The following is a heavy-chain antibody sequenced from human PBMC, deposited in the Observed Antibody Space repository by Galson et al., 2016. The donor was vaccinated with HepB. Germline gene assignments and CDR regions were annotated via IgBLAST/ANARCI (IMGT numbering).Heavy chain of an antibody. CDR1: GYSFTNFG. D-gene: IGHD1-1*01. V-gene: IGHV1-18*01. Sequence: SVKVSCKASGYSFTNFGLSWVRQAPGQGPEWMGWISSNGDNRNYAQKLQGRVTMTTDTSTSTAYMELRSLRSDDTAVYYCARRKRGAAYGLDVWGQGTTVTVSS. J-gene: IGHJ6*02. CDR2: ISSNGDNR. CDR3: ARRKRGAAYGLDV.